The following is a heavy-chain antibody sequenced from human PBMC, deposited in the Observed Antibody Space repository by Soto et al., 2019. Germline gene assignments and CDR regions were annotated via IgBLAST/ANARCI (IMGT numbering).Heavy chain of an antibody. J-gene: IGHJ4*02. CDR2: ISGSGGST. D-gene: IGHD2-15*01. V-gene: IGHV3-23*01. CDR1: GFTFSSYA. CDR3: AKDSKYCSGGSCPMGYFDY. Sequence: GGSLRLSCAASGFTFSSYAMSWVRQAPGKGLEWVSAISGSGGSTYYADSVKGRFTISRDNSKNTLYLQMDSLRAEDTAVYYCAKDSKYCSGGSCPMGYFDYWGQGTLVTVSS.